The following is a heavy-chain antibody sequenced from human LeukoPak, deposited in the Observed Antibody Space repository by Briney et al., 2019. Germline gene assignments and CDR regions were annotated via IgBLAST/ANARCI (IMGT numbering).Heavy chain of an antibody. CDR2: IYYSGST. D-gene: IGHD3-3*01. Sequence: SETLSLTCTVSGGSISSYYWNWIRQPPGKGLEWIGYIYYSGSTNYNPSLKSRVTISVDTSKNQFSLKLSSVTAADTAVYYCARSAWFRSYYYMDVWGKGTTVAISS. V-gene: IGHV4-59*01. CDR3: ARSAWFRSYYYMDV. J-gene: IGHJ6*03. CDR1: GGSISSYY.